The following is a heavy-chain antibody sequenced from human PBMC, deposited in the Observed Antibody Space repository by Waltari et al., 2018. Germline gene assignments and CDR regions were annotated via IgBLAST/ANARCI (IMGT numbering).Heavy chain of an antibody. CDR1: GYTFTSYG. CDR2: ISAYNGNT. CDR3: ARSSRYSGSYSDEYY. J-gene: IGHJ4*02. D-gene: IGHD1-26*01. V-gene: IGHV1-18*01. Sequence: QVQLVQSGAEVKKPGASVTVSCKESGYTFTSYGISWVRQAPGQGLEWMGWISAYNGNTNYAQKLQGRVTMTTDTSTSTAYMELRSLRSDDTAVYYCARSSRYSGSYSDEYYWGQGTLVTVSS.